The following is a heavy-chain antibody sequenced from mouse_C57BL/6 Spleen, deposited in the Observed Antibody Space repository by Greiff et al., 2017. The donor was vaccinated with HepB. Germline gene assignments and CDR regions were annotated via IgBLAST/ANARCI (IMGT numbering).Heavy chain of an antibody. D-gene: IGHD1-1*01. CDR2: INPGSGGT. V-gene: IGHV1-54*01. J-gene: IGHJ2*01. CDR1: GYAFTNYL. Sequence: QVQLQQSGAELVRPGTSVKVSCKASGYAFTNYLIEWVKQRPGQGLEWIGVINPGSGGTNYNEKFKGKATLTADKSSSAAYMQLSSLTSEDSAVYFCARWGYYYGSSYEYYFDYWGQGTTLTVSS. CDR3: ARWGYYYGSSYEYYFDY.